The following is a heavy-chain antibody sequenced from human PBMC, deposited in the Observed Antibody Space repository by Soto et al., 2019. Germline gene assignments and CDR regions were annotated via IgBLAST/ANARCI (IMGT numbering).Heavy chain of an antibody. D-gene: IGHD3-22*01. CDR1: GYTFTSYD. CDR3: ATYYYDSSGPGEAFDI. CDR2: MNPNSGNT. J-gene: IGHJ3*02. V-gene: IGHV1-8*01. Sequence: EASVKVSCKASGYTFTSYDINWVRQATGQGLEWMGWMNPNSGNTGYAQKFQGRVTMTRNTSISTAYMELSSLRSEDTAVYYCATYYYDSSGPGEAFDIWGQGTMVTVSS.